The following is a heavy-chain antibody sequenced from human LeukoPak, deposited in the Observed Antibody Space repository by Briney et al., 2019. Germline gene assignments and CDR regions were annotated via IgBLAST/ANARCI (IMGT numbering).Heavy chain of an antibody. CDR3: ARTSVTICELSYNRRFDP. D-gene: IGHD1-26*01. CDR1: GYTFTSYG. CDR2: ISVYNGNT. J-gene: IGHJ5*02. Sequence: ASVKVTCKGSGYTFTSYGICWVRQAPAQGLAWMGWISVYNGNTNYEQKLQGRVTMTTDASTSTAYMVRRRLRSDGTAVYYGARTSVTICELSYNRRFDPWGQGTPVTVSS. V-gene: IGHV1-18*01.